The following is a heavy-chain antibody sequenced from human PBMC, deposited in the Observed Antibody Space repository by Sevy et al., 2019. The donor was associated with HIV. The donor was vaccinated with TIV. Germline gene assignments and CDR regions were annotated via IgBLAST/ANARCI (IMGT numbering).Heavy chain of an antibody. Sequence: ASVKVSCMVSGYTLSKLSMHWVRQAPGKGPEWMGGFDPEDGETIYAQKFQGRVTMTGDTSTDTAYMELSSLRSEDTAAYYCATLDFWSDYPLYGMDVWGQGTTVTVSS. CDR2: FDPEDGET. D-gene: IGHD3-3*01. J-gene: IGHJ6*02. CDR1: GYTLSKLS. V-gene: IGHV1-24*01. CDR3: ATLDFWSDYPLYGMDV.